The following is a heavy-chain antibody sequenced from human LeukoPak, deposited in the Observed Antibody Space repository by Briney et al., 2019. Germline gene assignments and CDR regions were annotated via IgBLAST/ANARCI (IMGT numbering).Heavy chain of an antibody. V-gene: IGHV3-30-3*01. CDR2: ISYDGSNK. CDR3: AKAVATMN. J-gene: IGHJ4*02. Sequence: GRSLRLSCAASGFTFSSYAMHWVRQAPGKGLEWVAVISYDGSNKYYADSVKGRFTISRDNSKNTLYLQMNSLRAEDTAVYYCAKAVATMNWGQGTLVTVSS. D-gene: IGHD5-12*01. CDR1: GFTFSSYA.